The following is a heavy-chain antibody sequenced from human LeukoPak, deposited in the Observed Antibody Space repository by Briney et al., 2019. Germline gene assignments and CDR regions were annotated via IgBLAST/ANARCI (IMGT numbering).Heavy chain of an antibody. D-gene: IGHD1-26*01. CDR1: GYTFTSSG. CDR2: ISGYNGNT. Sequence: ASVKVSCKASGYTFTSSGISWGRQAPGQGLEWMGWISGYNGNTNYAQRLQGRVTLTTDTSTSTAYMELRSLRSDDTAAYYCARDYAYRMDVWGQGTTVTVSS. V-gene: IGHV1-18*01. J-gene: IGHJ6*02. CDR3: ARDYAYRMDV.